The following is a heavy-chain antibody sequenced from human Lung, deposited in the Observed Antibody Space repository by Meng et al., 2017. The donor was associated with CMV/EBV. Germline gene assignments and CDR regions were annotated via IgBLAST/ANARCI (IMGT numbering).Heavy chain of an antibody. D-gene: IGHD3-10*01. CDR3: ARESERFGELYDY. Sequence: QPQLVQSGXEVEKXXXSVKVSCKASGYSFSTFGISWVRQVPGQRLEWVGWSSTRYGQTRYAQNLQGRVILSTDTSTNTAYMTLKDLTFDDTAVYFCARESERFGELYDYWGQGPLVTVSS. V-gene: IGHV1-18*01. CDR1: GYSFSTFG. CDR2: SSTRYGQT. J-gene: IGHJ4*02.